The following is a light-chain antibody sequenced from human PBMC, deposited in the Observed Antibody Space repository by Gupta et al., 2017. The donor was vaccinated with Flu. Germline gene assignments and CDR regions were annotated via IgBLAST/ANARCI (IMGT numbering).Light chain of an antibody. CDR2: GTS. Sequence: EVVLTQSPGTLSLSPGERATLSCRASQSVSTTYLAWYQQKPGQAPRLLIYGTSSRATGIPDRFSGSGSGTGFTLTIRRLEPEDFAVYYCQQSSSSPRTFGQGTRMEIK. J-gene: IGKJ2*01. CDR3: QQSSSSPRT. CDR1: QSVSTTY. V-gene: IGKV3-20*01.